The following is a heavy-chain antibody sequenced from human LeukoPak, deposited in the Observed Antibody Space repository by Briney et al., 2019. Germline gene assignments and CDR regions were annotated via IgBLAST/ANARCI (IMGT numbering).Heavy chain of an antibody. D-gene: IGHD5-18*01. Sequence: GSLRLSCAASGFTFSSYWMSWVRQAPGKGLEWIGSINYSGTTYYNPSLKSRVTISVDTSKNQFSLKVSSVTAADTAVYYCATTYSYTSGGYDYWGQGTLVTVSS. CDR3: ATTYSYTSGGYDY. CDR2: INYSGTT. V-gene: IGHV4-59*05. CDR1: GFTFSSYW. J-gene: IGHJ4*02.